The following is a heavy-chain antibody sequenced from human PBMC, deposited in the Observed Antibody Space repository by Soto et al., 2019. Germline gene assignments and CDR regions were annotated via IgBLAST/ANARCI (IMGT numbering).Heavy chain of an antibody. V-gene: IGHV1-69*06. CDR1: GGTVSNYV. J-gene: IGHJ4*02. CDR3: ARDMTRTVVPYFDF. Sequence: SVKVSCKFSGGTVSNYVVNWVRQAPGQGLEWMGRIIPISGAANYAQKFQGRVTITADKSTSTSYMELSSLRSEDTAVYYCARDMTRTVVPYFDFRGKGTLVTVSS. D-gene: IGHD1-7*01. CDR2: IIPISGAA.